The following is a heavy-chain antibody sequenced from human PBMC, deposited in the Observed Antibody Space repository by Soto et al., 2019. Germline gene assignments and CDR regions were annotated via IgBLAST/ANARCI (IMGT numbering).Heavy chain of an antibody. J-gene: IGHJ4*02. V-gene: IGHV1-18*04. CDR1: GDTLTNYY. CDR2: ISTYNGNT. CDR3: AREMVRGVGSDY. Sequence: APVKVFCKASGDTLTNYYIHWVRQAPGQGLEWMGWISTYNGNTKYAQKLQGRVTMTTDTSTSTAYMELRSLRSDDTAVFYCAREMVRGVGSDYWGQGTLVTVYS. D-gene: IGHD3-10*01.